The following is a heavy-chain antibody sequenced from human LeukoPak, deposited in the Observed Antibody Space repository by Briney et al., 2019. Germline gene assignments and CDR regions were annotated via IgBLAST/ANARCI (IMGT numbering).Heavy chain of an antibody. Sequence: GRSLRLSCTASGFTFSSHGMHWVRQAPGKGLEWVAVIGKDGRAKRYAASVEGRFTLSRDNSRNILFLEMNSPRDDDTATYYCAREAIWGNWYFDVWGRGTQVTVSS. D-gene: IGHD3-16*01. CDR2: IGKDGRAK. V-gene: IGHV3-30*03. J-gene: IGHJ2*01. CDR3: AREAIWGNWYFDV. CDR1: GFTFSSHG.